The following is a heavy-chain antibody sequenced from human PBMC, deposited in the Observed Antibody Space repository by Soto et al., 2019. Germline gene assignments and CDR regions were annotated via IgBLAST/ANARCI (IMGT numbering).Heavy chain of an antibody. CDR1: GFTLSDHY. Sequence: EVQLVESGGGLVQPGGSLRLSCAVSGFTLSDHYMDWVRQAPGKGLEWVGRTRNKANGYTTNYAASVKGRVTISRDGSKNALYLQMNSLKTEGAAVYYCGHLHLGELLSWGQGTLVTVSS. CDR2: TRNKANGYTT. D-gene: IGHD3-16*01. CDR3: GHLHLGELLS. V-gene: IGHV3-72*01. J-gene: IGHJ5*02.